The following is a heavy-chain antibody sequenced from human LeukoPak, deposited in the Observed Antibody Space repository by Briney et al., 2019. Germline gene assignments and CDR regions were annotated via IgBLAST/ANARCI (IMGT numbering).Heavy chain of an antibody. CDR3: ARGAVAGRPIDY. CDR2: IYYSGST. CDR1: GGSVSSGSYY. V-gene: IGHV4-61*01. J-gene: IGHJ4*02. D-gene: IGHD6-19*01. Sequence: SETLSLTCTVSGGSVSSGSYYWSWIRQPPGKGLEWIGYIYYSGSTNYNPSLKSRVTISVDTSKNQFSLKLSSVTAADTAVYYCARGAVAGRPIDYWGQGTLVIVSS.